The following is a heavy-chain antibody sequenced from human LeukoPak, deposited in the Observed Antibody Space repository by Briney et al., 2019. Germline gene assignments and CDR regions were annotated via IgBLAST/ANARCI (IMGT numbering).Heavy chain of an antibody. V-gene: IGHV3-7*01. CDR3: ARDPRGSEYSHFDS. D-gene: IGHD3-10*01. CDR1: GFTFRSFY. CDR2: IKQDGSET. Sequence: GGSLRLSCAGFGFTFRSFYMGWVRQTPGKGLEWVANIKQDGSETHYADSVKGRFTISRDNAKTSLYLQMNSLRVEDTGVYYCARDPRGSEYSHFDSWGQGTLVTVSS. J-gene: IGHJ4*02.